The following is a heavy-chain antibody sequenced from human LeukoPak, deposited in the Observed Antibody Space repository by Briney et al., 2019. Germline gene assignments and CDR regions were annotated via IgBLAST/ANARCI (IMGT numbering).Heavy chain of an antibody. CDR3: ARDSNYDILTGYYSYYFDY. CDR2: ISSSSSYI. CDR1: GFTFSSYS. D-gene: IGHD3-9*01. V-gene: IGHV3-21*01. Sequence: GGSLRLSCAASGFTFSSYSMNWARQAPGKGLEWVSSISSSSSYIYYANSVKGRLTISRDNAKISLYLQMNSLRAEDTAVYYCARDSNYDILTGYYSYYFDYWGQGTLVTVSS. J-gene: IGHJ4*02.